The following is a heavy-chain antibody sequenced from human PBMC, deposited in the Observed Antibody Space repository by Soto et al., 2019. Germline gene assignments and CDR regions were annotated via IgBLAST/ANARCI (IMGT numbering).Heavy chain of an antibody. D-gene: IGHD5-18*01. CDR2: IYYSGST. CDR1: GGSISSSSYY. J-gene: IGHJ6*03. V-gene: IGHV4-39*01. Sequence: SETLSLTCTVSGGSISSSSYYWGWIRQPPGKGLEWIGSIYYSGSTYYNPSLKSRVTISVDTSKNQFSLKLSSVTAADTAVYYCARGYSYGYGYYYMDVWGKGTTVTVSS. CDR3: ARGYSYGYGYYYMDV.